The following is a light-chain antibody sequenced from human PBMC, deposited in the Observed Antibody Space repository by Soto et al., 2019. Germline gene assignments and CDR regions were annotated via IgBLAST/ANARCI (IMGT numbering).Light chain of an antibody. V-gene: IGKV4-1*01. CDR2: WAS. CDR3: QQYYTIPWT. Sequence: DVVMTQSPDSLAVSLGERATINCKSSQSVLYSSNNKNYLAWYQQHPGQPPKLLIYWASTRESGVPDRFSGSGSGTDFTLTISGLQAEDVAVYYCQQYYTIPWTFGQGTKVEIK. J-gene: IGKJ1*01. CDR1: QSVLYSSNNKNY.